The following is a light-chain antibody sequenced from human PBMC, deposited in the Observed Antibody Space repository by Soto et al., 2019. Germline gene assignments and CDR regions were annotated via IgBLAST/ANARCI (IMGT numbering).Light chain of an antibody. V-gene: IGKV3-20*01. J-gene: IGKJ5*01. CDR1: QSVSSSY. CDR3: QQYGSSPIT. Sequence: DIVLTQSPGPLSLSPGERATLSCRSSQSVSSSYLAWYQQKPGQAPRLIIYGASSRATGIPDRFSGSWSGTDCTLTISRLGPEDVAVYYCQQYGSSPITLGQGTRLEIK. CDR2: GAS.